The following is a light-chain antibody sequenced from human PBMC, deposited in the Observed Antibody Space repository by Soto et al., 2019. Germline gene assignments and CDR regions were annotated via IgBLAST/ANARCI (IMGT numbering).Light chain of an antibody. J-gene: IGLJ1*01. V-gene: IGLV1-40*01. CDR1: SSNIGAGYD. Sequence: QAVVTQPPSVSGAPGQRVSISCTGSSSNIGAGYDVHWYQHLPGTAPKLLIYANNNRPSGVPDRFSGSKSGTSASLAITGLQAEDEADYYCQSYDSSRSPLYVFGTGTKLT. CDR3: QSYDSSRSPLYV. CDR2: ANN.